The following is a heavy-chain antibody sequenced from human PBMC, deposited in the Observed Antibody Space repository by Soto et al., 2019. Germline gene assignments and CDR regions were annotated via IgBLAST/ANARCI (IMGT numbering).Heavy chain of an antibody. CDR2: IDYDDDK. D-gene: IGHD3-10*01. CDR3: ARMEAPGSYTHYFDY. Sequence: SGRTLVNPTQTLTLTCSFSGFSLKTNGMPVSWIRKPPGKALEWLARIDYDDDKLYSTSLKARLTISKDTSKNQVVLTMTNMDPGDTATYYCARMEAPGSYTHYFDYWGPGTLVTVSS. CDR1: GFSLKTNGMP. V-gene: IGHV2-70*04. J-gene: IGHJ4*02.